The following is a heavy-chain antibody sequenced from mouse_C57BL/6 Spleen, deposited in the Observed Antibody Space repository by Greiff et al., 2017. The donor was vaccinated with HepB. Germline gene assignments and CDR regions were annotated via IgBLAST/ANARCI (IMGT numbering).Heavy chain of an antibody. V-gene: IGHV1-20*01. CDR1: GYSFTGYF. J-gene: IGHJ2*01. D-gene: IGHD1-1*01. CDR2: INPYNGDT. Sequence: EVQLVESGPELVKPGDSVKISCKASGYSFTGYFMNWVMQSHGKRLEWIGRINPYNGDTFYNQKFKGKATLTVDKSSSTAHMELRSLTSEDSAVYYCAREDTTVVFDYWGQGTTLTVSS. CDR3: AREDTTVVFDY.